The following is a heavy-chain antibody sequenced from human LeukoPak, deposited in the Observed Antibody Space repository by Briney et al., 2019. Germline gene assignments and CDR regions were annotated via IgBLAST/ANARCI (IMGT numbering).Heavy chain of an antibody. CDR3: AKKTIVGATVDAFDI. Sequence: WGSLRLSCAASGFTFSNYGMHWVRQAPGKGLEWVASIRYDGFNKYYADSLKGRFTISRDNSKNTLYLQMNSLRAEDTAVYYCAKKTIVGATVDAFDIWGQGTMVIVSS. D-gene: IGHD1-26*01. J-gene: IGHJ3*02. CDR1: GFTFSNYG. CDR2: IRYDGFNK. V-gene: IGHV3-30*02.